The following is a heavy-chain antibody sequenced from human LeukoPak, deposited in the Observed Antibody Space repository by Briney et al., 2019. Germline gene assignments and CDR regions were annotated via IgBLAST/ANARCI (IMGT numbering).Heavy chain of an antibody. CDR2: INPNSGGT. CDR3: ARDDCSSTSCYDYFDY. Sequence: ASVKVSCKASGYTFTSYYMNWVREAPGQGLEWMGWINPNSGGTNYAQKFQGRVTMTRDTSISTAYMELSRLRSDDTAVYYCARDDCSSTSCYDYFDYWGQGTLVTVSS. J-gene: IGHJ4*02. CDR1: GYTFTSYY. V-gene: IGHV1-2*02. D-gene: IGHD2-2*01.